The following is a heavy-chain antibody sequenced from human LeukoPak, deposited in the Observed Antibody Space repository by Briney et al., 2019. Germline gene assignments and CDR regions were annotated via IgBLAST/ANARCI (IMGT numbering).Heavy chain of an antibody. CDR3: ARTFYCGGDCYALDY. V-gene: IGHV3-21*01. D-gene: IGHD2-21*02. Sequence: PGGSLRLSCAASGFMFSDYTMNWVRQTPGKGLEWVSSIISSSDYIYYADSVKGRFTISRDNGKNSLYVQMNSLRAEDTAVYYCARTFYCGGDCYALDYWGQGTLVTVSS. CDR1: GFMFSDYT. J-gene: IGHJ4*02. CDR2: IISSSDYI.